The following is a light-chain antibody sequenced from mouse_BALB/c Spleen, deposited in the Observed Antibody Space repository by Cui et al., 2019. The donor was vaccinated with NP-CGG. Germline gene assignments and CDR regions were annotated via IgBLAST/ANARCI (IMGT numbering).Light chain of an antibody. CDR2: GTN. V-gene: IGLV1*01. J-gene: IGLJ1*01. CDR3: ALWYSNHWV. CDR1: TGAVTTSNH. Sequence: AVLTQESALTTSPDETVTLTCSSSTGAVTTSNHANWVQEKPDHLFTGLIGGTNNRAPGVPARFSGSLIGDKAALTITGAQTEDEAIYFCALWYSNHWVFGGGTKLTVL.